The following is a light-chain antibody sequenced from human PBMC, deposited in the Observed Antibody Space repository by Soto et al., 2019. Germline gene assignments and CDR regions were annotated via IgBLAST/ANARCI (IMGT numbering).Light chain of an antibody. J-gene: IGKJ1*01. CDR2: GAS. Sequence: DIVFTQSPGTLSLPPAERATLSCRASQSVSNNYLAWYQQTPGQAPRLLIYGASNRATGIPDRFSGSGSGTDFTLTISRLEPEDFAVYYCQQYGSSGTFGQGTKVDIK. V-gene: IGKV3-20*01. CDR3: QQYGSSGT. CDR1: QSVSNNY.